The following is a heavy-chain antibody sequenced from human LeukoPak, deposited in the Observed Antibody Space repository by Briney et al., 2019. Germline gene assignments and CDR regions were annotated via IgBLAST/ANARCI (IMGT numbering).Heavy chain of an antibody. Sequence: ASVTVSCKASGYTFTDYGITWVRQASGQGLEWMGWTSVYNGNAVYPQKLQGRVTMTTDTSTRTVYMELRSLTSDDTAMYYCARVVSGSWYHLDYWGQGTQVTVSS. CDR2: TSVYNGNA. CDR1: GYTFTDYG. D-gene: IGHD1-26*01. V-gene: IGHV1-18*01. CDR3: ARVVSGSWYHLDY. J-gene: IGHJ4*02.